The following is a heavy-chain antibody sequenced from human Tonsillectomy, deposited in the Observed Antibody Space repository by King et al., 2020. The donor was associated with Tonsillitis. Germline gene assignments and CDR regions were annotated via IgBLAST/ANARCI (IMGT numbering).Heavy chain of an antibody. CDR2: IRFDGTNK. CDR3: AKPGPTYSRYDSSPVFDY. J-gene: IGHJ4*02. V-gene: IGHV3-30*02. CDR1: GFTFNTYG. D-gene: IGHD5-12*01. Sequence: VQLVESGGGVVQPGGSLRLSCAASGFTFNTYGMHWVRQAPGKGLKWVAFIRFDGTNKYFADSVKGRFTISRDNSKNTLYLQMNSLRPEDTAVYYCAKPGPTYSRYDSSPVFDYWGQGTLVTVSS.